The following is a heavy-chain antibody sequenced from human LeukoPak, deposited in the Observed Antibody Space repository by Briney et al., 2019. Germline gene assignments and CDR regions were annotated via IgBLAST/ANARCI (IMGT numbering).Heavy chain of an antibody. J-gene: IGHJ3*01. Sequence: GASVTVSYKASGYSFNSYGISWVRQAPGQGLEWMGWISAYDGDTNYEQKLQGRVTLTTDTSTSTVYMELRSLRSDDTAVYYCARDYYYDSNGYPDDTFDVWGQGTMLTVSS. D-gene: IGHD3-22*01. V-gene: IGHV1-18*01. CDR3: ARDYYYDSNGYPDDTFDV. CDR1: GYSFNSYG. CDR2: ISAYDGDT.